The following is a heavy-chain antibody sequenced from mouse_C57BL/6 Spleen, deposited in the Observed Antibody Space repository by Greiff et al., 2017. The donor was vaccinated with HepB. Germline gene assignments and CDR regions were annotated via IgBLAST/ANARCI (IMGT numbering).Heavy chain of an antibody. CDR2: INPNNGGT. V-gene: IGHV1-18*01. Sequence: EVQLQQSGPELVKPGASVKIPCKASGYTFTDYNMDWVKQSHGKSLEWIGDINPNNGGTIYNQKFKGKATLTVDKSSSTAYMELRSLTSEDTAVYYCARTGSNWDYYDMDDWGKGTSVTVSS. CDR3: ARTGSNWDYYDMDD. D-gene: IGHD4-1*01. CDR1: GYTFTDYN. J-gene: IGHJ4*01.